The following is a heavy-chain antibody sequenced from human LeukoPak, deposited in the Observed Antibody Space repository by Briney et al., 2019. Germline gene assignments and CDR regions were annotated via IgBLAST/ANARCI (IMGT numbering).Heavy chain of an antibody. CDR1: GFTFSNYA. CDR2: ISGSGGST. J-gene: IGHJ4*02. Sequence: GGSLRLSCAASGFTFSNYAMTWVRQAPGKGLEWVSAISGSGGSTYYADSVKGRFTISRDNSKNSLYLQMNSLRAEDTAIYYCTRDSPPDYWGQGTLVTVSS. CDR3: TRDSPPDY. V-gene: IGHV3-23*01.